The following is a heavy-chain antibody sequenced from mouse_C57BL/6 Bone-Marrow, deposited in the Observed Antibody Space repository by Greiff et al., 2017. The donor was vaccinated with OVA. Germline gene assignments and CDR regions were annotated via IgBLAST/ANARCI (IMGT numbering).Heavy chain of an antibody. CDR3: ANTYGSSYETWFAY. J-gene: IGHJ3*01. D-gene: IGHD1-1*01. Sequence: VQLQQSGPELVKPGASVKISCKASGYAFSSSWMNWVKQRPGKGLEWIGRIYPGDGDTNYNGKFKGKATLTADKSSRTAYMQLSSLTSEDSAVYFCANTYGSSYETWFAYWGQGTLVTVSA. V-gene: IGHV1-82*01. CDR1: GYAFSSSW. CDR2: IYPGDGDT.